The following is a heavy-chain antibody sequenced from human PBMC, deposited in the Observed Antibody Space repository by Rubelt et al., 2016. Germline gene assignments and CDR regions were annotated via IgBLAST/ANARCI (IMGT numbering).Heavy chain of an antibody. V-gene: IGHV2-5*02. CDR3: AHNVDTAMADY. Sequence: QITMKESGPTLVKPTQTLTLTCTFSGFSLSTSGVGVGWIRQPPGKALEWRALIYWDDGNRYSPSLKSRLTITKDTSKNQVVLTMTNMDPVDTATYYCAHNVDTAMADYWGQGTLVTVSS. CDR2: IYWDDGN. D-gene: IGHD5-18*01. J-gene: IGHJ4*02. CDR1: GFSLSTSGVG.